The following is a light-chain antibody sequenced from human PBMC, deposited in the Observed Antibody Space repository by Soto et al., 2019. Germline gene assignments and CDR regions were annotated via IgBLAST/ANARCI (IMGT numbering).Light chain of an antibody. J-gene: IGLJ1*01. CDR2: QDY. Sequence: SYELTQPPSVSVSPGQTATITCSGDNSGEKFVCWYQQKPGQSPLLVIYQDYNRPSGIPERFSGSNSGGSATLTISGTQVMDEADYYCQTWDSKTAVFGTGTKLTVL. CDR3: QTWDSKTAV. CDR1: NSGEKF. V-gene: IGLV3-1*01.